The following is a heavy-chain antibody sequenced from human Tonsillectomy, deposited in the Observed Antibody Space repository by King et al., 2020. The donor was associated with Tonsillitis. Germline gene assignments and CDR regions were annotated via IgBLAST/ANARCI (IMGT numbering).Heavy chain of an antibody. CDR1: GFTFDDYA. V-gene: IGHV3-9*01. Sequence: VQLVESGGGLVQPGRSLRLSCAASGFTFDDYAMHWVRQAPGKGLEWVSGISWNSGSIGYADSVKGRFTISRDNAKNSLHLQMNSLRAEDTALYYCAKGRGVLGNFDYWGQGTLVTVSS. CDR3: AKGRGVLGNFDY. CDR2: ISWNSGSI. D-gene: IGHD1-26*01. J-gene: IGHJ4*02.